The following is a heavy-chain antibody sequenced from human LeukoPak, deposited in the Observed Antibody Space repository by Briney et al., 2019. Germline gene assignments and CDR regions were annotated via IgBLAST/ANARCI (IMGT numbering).Heavy chain of an antibody. Sequence: SETLSLTCTVSGGSISSYYWSWIRQPPGKGLEWIGYIYYRGSTNYNPSLKSRVTISVDTSKNQFSLKLSSVTAADTAVYYCARAADFWSGYYVEGTSYGMDVWGQGTTVTVSS. CDR2: IYYRGST. CDR3: ARAADFWSGYYVEGTSYGMDV. D-gene: IGHD3-3*01. V-gene: IGHV4-59*01. CDR1: GGSISSYY. J-gene: IGHJ6*02.